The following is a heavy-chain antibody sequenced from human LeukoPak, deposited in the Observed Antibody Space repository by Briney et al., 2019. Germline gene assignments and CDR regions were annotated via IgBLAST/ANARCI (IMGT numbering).Heavy chain of an antibody. D-gene: IGHD5-18*01. V-gene: IGHV1-69*04. CDR2: IIPILGIA. CDR3: AREAAMVISPYNWFDP. Sequence: ASVKVSCKASGGTFSSYAISWVRQAPGQGLEWMGRIIPILGIANYAQKFQGRVTITADKSPSTAYMELSSLRSEDTAVYYCAREAAMVISPYNWFDPWGQGTLVTVSS. J-gene: IGHJ5*02. CDR1: GGTFSSYA.